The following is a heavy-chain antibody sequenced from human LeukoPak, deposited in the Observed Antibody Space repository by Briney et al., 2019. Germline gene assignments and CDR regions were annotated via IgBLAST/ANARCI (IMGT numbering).Heavy chain of an antibody. V-gene: IGHV3-72*01. D-gene: IGHD1-26*01. CDR1: GFTFSDHY. J-gene: IGHJ4*02. Sequence: QPGGSLRLSCAASGFTFSDHYMDWVRQAPGKGLEWVGRTRNKANSYTTEYAASVKGRFTISRDDSKNSLYLQMNSLKTEDTAVYYCARSESYGYYFDYWGQGTLVTVSS. CDR2: TRNKANSYTT. CDR3: ARSESYGYYFDY.